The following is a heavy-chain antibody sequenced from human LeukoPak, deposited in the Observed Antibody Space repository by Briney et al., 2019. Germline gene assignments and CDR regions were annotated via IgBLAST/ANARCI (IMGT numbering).Heavy chain of an antibody. V-gene: IGHV1-2*02. D-gene: IGHD3-9*01. CDR2: INPNSGGT. J-gene: IGHJ3*02. CDR1: GYTFTCYY. Sequence: ASVKVSCKASGYTFTCYYMHWARQAPGQGLEWKGWINPNSGGTNYAQKLQGRVTMTTDTSTRTAYMELRSLRSDDTAVYYCARDSKLRYFDWSDAFDIWGQGTMVTVSS. CDR3: ARDSKLRYFDWSDAFDI.